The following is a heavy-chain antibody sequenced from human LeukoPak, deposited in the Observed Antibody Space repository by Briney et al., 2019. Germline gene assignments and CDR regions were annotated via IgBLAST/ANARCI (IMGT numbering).Heavy chain of an antibody. Sequence: PGGSLRLSCAASGFTLSSYWMHWVRHARGRGLVWVSRINSDGSSTSYADSVKGRFTISRDNAKNTLYLQMNSLRAEDAAVYYCVKFRGIQHYNYHMDVWGKGTTVTVSS. V-gene: IGHV3-74*01. CDR3: VKFRGIQHYNYHMDV. J-gene: IGHJ6*03. CDR2: INSDGSST. CDR1: GFTLSSYW. D-gene: IGHD3-10*01.